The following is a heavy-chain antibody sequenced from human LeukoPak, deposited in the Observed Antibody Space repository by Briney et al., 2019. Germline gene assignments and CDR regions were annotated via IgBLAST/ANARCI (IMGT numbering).Heavy chain of an antibody. Sequence: GGSQRLSCAASGFPFDDYGMTWVRQAPEKGLEWVSGINWNGGSTGYADSVKGRFTISRDNAKNSLYLQMNSLRAEDTALYYCASAGLTYGSGSYFVYWGQGTLVTVSS. CDR3: ASAGLTYGSGSYFVY. D-gene: IGHD3-10*01. V-gene: IGHV3-20*04. J-gene: IGHJ4*02. CDR2: INWNGGST. CDR1: GFPFDDYG.